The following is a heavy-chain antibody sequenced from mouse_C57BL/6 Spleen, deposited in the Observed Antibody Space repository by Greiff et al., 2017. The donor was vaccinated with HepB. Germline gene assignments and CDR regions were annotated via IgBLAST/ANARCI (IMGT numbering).Heavy chain of an antibody. CDR1: GYTFTDYE. J-gene: IGHJ1*03. D-gene: IGHD1-1*01. V-gene: IGHV1-15*01. Sequence: QVQLQQSGAELVRPGASVTLSCKASGYTFTDYEMHWVKQTPVHGLEWIGAIDPETGGTAYNQKFKGKAILTADKSSSTAYIELRSLTSEDSAGYYCTRRGVYGYWYFDVWGTGTAVTVSS. CDR2: IDPETGGT. CDR3: TRRGVYGYWYFDV.